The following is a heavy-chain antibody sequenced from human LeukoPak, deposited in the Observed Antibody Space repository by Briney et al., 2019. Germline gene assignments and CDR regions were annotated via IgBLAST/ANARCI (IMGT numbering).Heavy chain of an antibody. V-gene: IGHV3-30*04. CDR3: ARSTVPATAADY. J-gene: IGHJ4*02. D-gene: IGHD2-2*01. CDR1: GFTFSSYA. CDR2: ISYDGSNK. Sequence: GGSLRLSCAAYGFTFSSYAMHWVRQAPGKGLEWVAVISYDGSNKYYADSVKGRFTISRDNSKNTLYLQMNSLRAEDTAVYYCARSTVPATAADYWGQGTLVTVSS.